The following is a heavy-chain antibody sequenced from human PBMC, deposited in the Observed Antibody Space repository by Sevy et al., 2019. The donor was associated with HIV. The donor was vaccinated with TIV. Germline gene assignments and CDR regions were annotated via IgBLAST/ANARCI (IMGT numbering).Heavy chain of an antibody. Sequence: GGSLRLSCAGSGFTFSNAWMSWVRQAPGKGLEWVGRIKSKTDGATTDYAAPVKGRVTISRDNSKNTLYLQMNSLRAEDTAVYYCARERDYFDYWGQGTLVTVSS. CDR1: GFTFSNAW. CDR3: ARERDYFDY. J-gene: IGHJ4*02. CDR2: IKSKTDGATT. V-gene: IGHV3-15*01.